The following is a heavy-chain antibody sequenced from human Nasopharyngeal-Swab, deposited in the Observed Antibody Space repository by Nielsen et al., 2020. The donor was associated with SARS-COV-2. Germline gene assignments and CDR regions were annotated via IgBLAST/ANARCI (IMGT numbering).Heavy chain of an antibody. J-gene: IGHJ6*03. CDR3: ATLGYCSSTSCYTDYYYMDV. V-gene: IGHV1-8*01. CDR2: MNPNSGNT. Sequence: WVRQAPGQGLEWMGWMNPNSGNTDYAQKLQGRVTMTRNTSISTAYMELSSLRSEDTAVYYCATLGYCSSTSCYTDYYYMDVWGKGTTVTVSS. D-gene: IGHD2-2*02.